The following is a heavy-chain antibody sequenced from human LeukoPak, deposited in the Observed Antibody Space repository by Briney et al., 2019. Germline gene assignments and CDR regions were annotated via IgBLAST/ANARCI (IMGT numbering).Heavy chain of an antibody. CDR1: GFTVSSNY. D-gene: IGHD6-6*01. J-gene: IGHJ5*02. CDR2: IYSGGST. CDR3: ARRSHYSSSSGLTS. V-gene: IGHV3-53*05. Sequence: PGGSLRLSCAASGFTVSSNYMTWVRQAPGKGLEWVSVIYSGGSTHYADSVKGRFTISRDNSKNTVHLQMNSLRAEDTAVYYCARRSHYSSSSGLTSWGQGTQVTVSS.